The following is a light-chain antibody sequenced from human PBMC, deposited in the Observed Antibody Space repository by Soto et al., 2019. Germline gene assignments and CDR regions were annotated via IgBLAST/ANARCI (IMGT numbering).Light chain of an antibody. J-gene: IGKJ1*01. CDR3: QQYGSSPRT. CDR2: GAS. Sequence: IVLTQSPGTLSLSPGERATLSCRASQSVSNSYLAWYQQKPGQAPRLLLYGASSRATGIPDRFSGSGSGTDFTLTITRLEPEDFVVYYCQQYGSSPRTFGQGTKVEIK. V-gene: IGKV3-20*01. CDR1: QSVSNSY.